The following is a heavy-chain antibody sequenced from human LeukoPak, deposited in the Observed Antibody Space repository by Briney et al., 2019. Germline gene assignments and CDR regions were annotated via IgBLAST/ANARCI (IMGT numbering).Heavy chain of an antibody. V-gene: IGHV3-74*01. Sequence: PGGSLRLSCAASGFTFSSYWMHWVRQAPGKGLVWVSRINSDGSSTSYADSVKGRFTISRDNAKNTLYLQMNSLRAEDTAVYYCARVSRGYSYGLDFDYWGQGTLVTVSS. J-gene: IGHJ4*02. D-gene: IGHD5-18*01. CDR1: GFTFSSYW. CDR2: INSDGSST. CDR3: ARVSRGYSYGLDFDY.